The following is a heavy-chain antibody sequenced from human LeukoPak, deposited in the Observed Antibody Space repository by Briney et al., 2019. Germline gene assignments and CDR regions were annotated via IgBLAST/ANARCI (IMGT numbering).Heavy chain of an antibody. CDR2: ISYDGSNK. Sequence: GGSLRLSCAASGFTFSSYGMHWVRQAPGKGLEWVAVISYDGSNKYYADSVKGRFTISRDNSKNTLYLQMNSLRAEDTAVYYCARDLANSYFDYWGQGTLVTVSS. V-gene: IGHV3-30*03. J-gene: IGHJ4*02. CDR1: GFTFSSYG. D-gene: IGHD4-11*01. CDR3: ARDLANSYFDY.